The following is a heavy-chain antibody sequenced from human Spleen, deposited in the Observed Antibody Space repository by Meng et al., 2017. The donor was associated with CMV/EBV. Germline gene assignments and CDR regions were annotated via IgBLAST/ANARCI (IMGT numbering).Heavy chain of an antibody. CDR3: ARHYYDSSGYTQYYFDY. CDR2: IYHSGST. J-gene: IGHJ4*02. CDR1: GSISSSDW. V-gene: IGHV4-4*02. Sequence: GSISSSDWWSWGRQPPGKGLEWIGEIYHSGSTNYNPSLESRVTISVDKSKNHFSLKLSSVTAADTAVYYCARHYYDSSGYTQYYFDYWGQGTLVTVSS. D-gene: IGHD3-22*01.